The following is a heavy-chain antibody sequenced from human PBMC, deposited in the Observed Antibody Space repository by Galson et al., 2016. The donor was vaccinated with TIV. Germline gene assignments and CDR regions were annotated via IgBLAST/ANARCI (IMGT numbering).Heavy chain of an antibody. CDR2: IIPIFRTS. D-gene: IGHD1-26*01. CDR1: GYTFTDYY. CDR3: VRGMGATTYYQYGMDV. V-gene: IGHV1-69*13. J-gene: IGHJ6*02. Sequence: SVKVSCKASGYTFTDYYIHWVRQAPGQGLEWMGGIIPIFRTSRYAQKFQGRVTITADEYMSTVDMELSSLRSEDTAVYYCVRGMGATTYYQYGMDVWGQGTTVTVSS.